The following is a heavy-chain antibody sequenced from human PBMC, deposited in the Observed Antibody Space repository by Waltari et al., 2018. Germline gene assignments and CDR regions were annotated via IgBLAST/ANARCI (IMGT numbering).Heavy chain of an antibody. J-gene: IGHJ4*02. D-gene: IGHD2-2*01. Sequence: QVQLVQSGAEVKKPGSSVKVSCKASGGTFSSYAMSWVRQAPGQGLEWMGRIIPSCGTANYAQKFQGRGTSTADKSTSTAYMELSSLRSEDTAVYYCARSRVVVPAAMVTSPYYFDYWGQGTLVTVSS. V-gene: IGHV1-69*08. CDR2: IIPSCGTA. CDR3: ARSRVVVPAAMVTSPYYFDY. CDR1: GGTFSSYA.